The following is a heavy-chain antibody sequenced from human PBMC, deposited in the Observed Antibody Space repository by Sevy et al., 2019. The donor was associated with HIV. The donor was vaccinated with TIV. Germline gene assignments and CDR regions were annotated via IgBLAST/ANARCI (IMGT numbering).Heavy chain of an antibody. D-gene: IGHD2-2*01. CDR1: GGSISSGGYY. CDR3: ARRIVVVPAAVDYFDY. CDR2: IYYSGST. Sequence: SETLSLTCTVSGGSISSGGYYWSWIRQHPGKGLEWIGYIYYSGSTYYNPSLKSRVTISVDTSKNQFSLKLSSVTAADTAVYYCARRIVVVPAAVDYFDYWGQGTLVTVSS. J-gene: IGHJ4*02. V-gene: IGHV4-31*03.